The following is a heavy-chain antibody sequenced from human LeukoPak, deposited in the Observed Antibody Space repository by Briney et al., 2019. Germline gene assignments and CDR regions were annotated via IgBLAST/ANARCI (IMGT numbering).Heavy chain of an antibody. V-gene: IGHV3-15*01. Sequence: GGSLRLSCAASGFTFSNAWMSWVRQAPGKGLEWVGRIKSKTDGGTTDYAAPVKGRFTISRDDSKNTLYLQMNCLKTEDTAVYYCTTDYCSSTSCYLDYWGQGTLVTVSS. J-gene: IGHJ4*02. CDR3: TTDYCSSTSCYLDY. CDR1: GFTFSNAW. D-gene: IGHD2-2*01. CDR2: IKSKTDGGTT.